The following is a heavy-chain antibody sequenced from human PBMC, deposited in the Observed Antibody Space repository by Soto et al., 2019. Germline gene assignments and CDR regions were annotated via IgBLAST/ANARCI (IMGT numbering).Heavy chain of an antibody. V-gene: IGHV4-34*01. J-gene: IGHJ3*02. CDR2: SHHRGST. CDR3: ARGVSSDWHVALDM. CDR1: GGSFDTYY. Sequence: QMQVQQWGAGLLKPSETLSLTCVVSGGSFDTYYWNWIRQSPGKGMEWIGESHHRGSTNYSQTIKSRVTISLDTSKIQFSLKLTSVTAADTAVYYCARGVSSDWHVALDMWGQGTMVTVSS. D-gene: IGHD6-19*01.